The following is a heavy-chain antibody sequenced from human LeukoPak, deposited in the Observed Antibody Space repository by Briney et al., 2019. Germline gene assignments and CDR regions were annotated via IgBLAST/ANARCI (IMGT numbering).Heavy chain of an antibody. Sequence: PSETLSLTCTVSGYSISNDYYWGWIRQPPGKGLEWIGSVYHSGSTYYNPSLRSRVTISQDTSKNQFSLTLSSVTAADTAVYYCAKSNGYGLIDIWGQGTMVTVSS. D-gene: IGHD3-22*01. CDR3: AKSNGYGLIDI. V-gene: IGHV4-38-2*02. J-gene: IGHJ3*02. CDR2: VYHSGST. CDR1: GYSISNDYY.